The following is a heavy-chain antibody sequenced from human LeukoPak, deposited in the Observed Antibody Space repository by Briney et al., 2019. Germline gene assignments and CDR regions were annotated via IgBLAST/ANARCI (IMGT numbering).Heavy chain of an antibody. J-gene: IGHJ4*02. V-gene: IGHV1-8*01. Sequence: ASVKVSCKASGYTFTSYDINWVRQATGQGFEWMGWMNPNSGNTGYAQKFQGRVTMTRNTSISTACMELSSLRSEDTAVYYCARWVGATTFDYWGQGTLVTVSS. CDR2: MNPNSGNT. D-gene: IGHD1-26*01. CDR1: GYTFTSYD. CDR3: ARWVGATTFDY.